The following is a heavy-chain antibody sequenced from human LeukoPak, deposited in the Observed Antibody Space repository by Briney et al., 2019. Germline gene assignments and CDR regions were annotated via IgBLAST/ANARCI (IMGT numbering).Heavy chain of an antibody. CDR2: IIPIFGTA. Sequence: SVKVSCKASGGTFSSYAISWVRQAPGQGLEWMGGIIPIFGTANYAQKFQGRVTITADESTSTAYMELSSLRSEDTAVYYCARDNYDFWSGYETGFDYWGQGTLVTVSS. CDR1: GGTFSSYA. J-gene: IGHJ4*02. D-gene: IGHD3-3*01. CDR3: ARDNYDFWSGYETGFDY. V-gene: IGHV1-69*13.